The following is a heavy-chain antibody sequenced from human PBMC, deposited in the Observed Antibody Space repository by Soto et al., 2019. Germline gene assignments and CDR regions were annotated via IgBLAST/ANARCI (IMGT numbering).Heavy chain of an antibody. CDR1: GYTFTSYG. J-gene: IGHJ6*02. V-gene: IGHV1-18*01. Sequence: GASVKVSCKASGYTFTSYGISWVRQAPGQGLEWMGWISAYNGNTNYAQKLQGRVTMTTDTSTSTAYMELRSLRSDDTAVYYCARVLGSGTSGTSNTRYYYYYGMDVWGQGTTVTVSS. CDR2: ISAYNGNT. CDR3: ARVLGSGTSGTSNTRYYYYYGMDV. D-gene: IGHD1-1*01.